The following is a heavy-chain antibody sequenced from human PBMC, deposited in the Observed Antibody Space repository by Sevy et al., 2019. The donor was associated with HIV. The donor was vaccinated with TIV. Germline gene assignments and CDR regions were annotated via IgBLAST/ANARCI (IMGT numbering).Heavy chain of an antibody. CDR2: IYYRGDT. Sequence: SETLSLTCTVSGYSISSGYWWDWFRRPPRKGLQWIGAIYYRGDTQYNPSLKSRVTISRDTSKNQFSLNLASMTAADTAVYYCASHDWGREDYWGQGALVTVSS. CDR1: GYSISSGYW. D-gene: IGHD7-27*01. V-gene: IGHV4-38-2*02. CDR3: ASHDWGREDY. J-gene: IGHJ4*02.